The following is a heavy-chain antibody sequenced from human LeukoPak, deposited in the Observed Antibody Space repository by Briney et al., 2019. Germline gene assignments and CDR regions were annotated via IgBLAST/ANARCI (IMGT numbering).Heavy chain of an antibody. V-gene: IGHV3-53*01. J-gene: IGHJ4*02. CDR2: IYSGGST. D-gene: IGHD6-19*01. CDR3: ARATKSSSSDWSYYFDY. Sequence: GGSLRLSCAASGITISSNFMTWVRQAPGKRLEWVSIIYSGGSTYYADSVKGRFSISRDNSKNTVYLQMNSLRAEDTAVYYCARATKSSSSDWSYYFDYWGQGTLVTVSS. CDR1: GITISSNF.